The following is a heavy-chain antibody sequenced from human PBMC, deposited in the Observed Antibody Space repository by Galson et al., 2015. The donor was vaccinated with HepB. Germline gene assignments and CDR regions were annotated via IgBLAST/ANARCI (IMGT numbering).Heavy chain of an antibody. J-gene: IGHJ3*02. CDR2: IIPILGIA. V-gene: IGHV1-69*04. D-gene: IGHD3-22*01. Sequence: SVKVSCKASGGTFSSYALSWVRQAPGQGLKWMGRIIPILGIATYAQKFQGRVTITADKSTSTAYMELSSLRSEDTAVYYCARVRGDYYDSSSDAFDIWGQGTMVTVSS. CDR3: ARVRGDYYDSSSDAFDI. CDR1: GGTFSSYA.